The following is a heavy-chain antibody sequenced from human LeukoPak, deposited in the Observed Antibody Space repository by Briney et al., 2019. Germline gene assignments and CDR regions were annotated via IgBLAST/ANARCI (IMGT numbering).Heavy chain of an antibody. V-gene: IGHV4-59*06. CDR1: GGSISIYY. CDR3: ARQPPRYYYYGMDV. CDR2: IYYSGST. J-gene: IGHJ6*02. Sequence: PAETLSLTCTVSGGSISIYYWSWIRQPPGKGLEWIGYIYYSGSTYYNPSLKSRVTISVDTSKNQFSLKLSSVTAADTAVYYCARQPPRYYYYGMDVWGQGTTVTVSS. D-gene: IGHD1-14*01.